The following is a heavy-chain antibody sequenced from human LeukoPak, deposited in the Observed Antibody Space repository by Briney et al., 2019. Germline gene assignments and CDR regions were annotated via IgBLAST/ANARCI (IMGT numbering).Heavy chain of an antibody. CDR2: ISSSSSYI. V-gene: IGHV3-21*01. J-gene: IGHJ4*02. CDR3: ARDYGGDY. Sequence: AQSLRLSCAASGFTFSSYSMNWVRQAQRKWMEWVSSISSSSSYIYYADSVKARFTISRDNAKNSLYLQMNSLRAEDTAVYYCARDYGGDYWGQGTLVTVSS. CDR1: GFTFSSYS. D-gene: IGHD3-10*01.